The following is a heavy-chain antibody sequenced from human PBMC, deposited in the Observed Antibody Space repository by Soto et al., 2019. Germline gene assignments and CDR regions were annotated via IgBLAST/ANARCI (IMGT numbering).Heavy chain of an antibody. Sequence: ASVKVSCKASGGTFSSCTISWVRQAPGQGLEWMGRIIPILGIANYAQKFQGRVTITADKSTSTAYMELSSLRSEDTAVYYCARNIWFGESSPYYFDYWGQGTLVTVSS. J-gene: IGHJ4*02. CDR1: GGTFSSCT. CDR2: IIPILGIA. CDR3: ARNIWFGESSPYYFDY. D-gene: IGHD3-10*01. V-gene: IGHV1-69*02.